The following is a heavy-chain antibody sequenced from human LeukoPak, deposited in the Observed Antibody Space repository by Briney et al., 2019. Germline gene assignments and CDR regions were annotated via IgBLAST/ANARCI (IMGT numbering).Heavy chain of an antibody. CDR2: IYYSGST. J-gene: IGHJ5*02. CDR1: GGSISSSSYY. CDR3: ARAVVTAYNWFDP. V-gene: IGHV4-39*07. Sequence: SETLSLTCTVSGGSISSSSYYWGWIRQPPGKGLDWIGSIYYSGSTYYHPSLKSRVTISVDTSKSQFSLKLSSVTAADTAVYYCARAVVTAYNWFDPWGQGTLVSVSS. D-gene: IGHD2-21*02.